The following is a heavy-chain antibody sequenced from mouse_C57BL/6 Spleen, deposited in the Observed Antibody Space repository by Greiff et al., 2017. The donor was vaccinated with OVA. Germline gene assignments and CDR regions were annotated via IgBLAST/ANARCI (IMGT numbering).Heavy chain of an antibody. V-gene: IGHV1-50*01. D-gene: IGHD2-1*01. CDR3: ARGDGNYLYYAMDY. CDR2: IDPSDSYT. J-gene: IGHJ4*01. CDR1: GYTFTSYW. Sequence: QVQLKQPGAELVKPGASVKLSCKASGYTFTSYWMQWVKQRPGQGLEWIGEIDPSDSYTNYNQKFKGKATLTVDTSSSTAYMQLSSLTSEDSAVYYCARGDGNYLYYAMDYWGQGTSVTVSS.